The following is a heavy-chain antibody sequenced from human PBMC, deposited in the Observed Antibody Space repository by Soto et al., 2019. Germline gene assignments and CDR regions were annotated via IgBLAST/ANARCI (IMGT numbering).Heavy chain of an antibody. D-gene: IGHD3-22*01. Sequence: SETLSLTCAVSGGSISSSNWWSWVRQPPGKGLEWIGEIYHSGSTNYNPSLKSRVTISVDKSKNQFSLKLNSVTAADTAVYYCARDCPSSGYYDDAFDIWGQGTMVTVSS. CDR2: IYHSGST. CDR3: ARDCPSSGYYDDAFDI. CDR1: GGSISSSNW. V-gene: IGHV4-4*02. J-gene: IGHJ3*02.